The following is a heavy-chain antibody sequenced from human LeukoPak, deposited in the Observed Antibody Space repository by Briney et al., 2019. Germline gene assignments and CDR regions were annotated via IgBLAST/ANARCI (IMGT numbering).Heavy chain of an antibody. CDR2: ISGSGSGT. D-gene: IGHD6-19*01. Sequence: QPGRSLRLSCAASGFTFSSYAMTWVRQAPGKGLEWVSTISGSGSGTYYADSVKGRFTISRDNSKNTLYLQMNSLRAEDTAVYYCAKGGSASYVRYYFDDWGQGTLVTVSS. CDR3: AKGGSASYVRYYFDD. V-gene: IGHV3-23*01. CDR1: GFTFSSYA. J-gene: IGHJ4*02.